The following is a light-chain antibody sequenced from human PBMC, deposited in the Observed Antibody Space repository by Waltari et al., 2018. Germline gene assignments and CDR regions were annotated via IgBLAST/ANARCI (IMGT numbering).Light chain of an antibody. Sequence: EIVLTQSPATLSLSPGETATLSCRASQSVGTYLAWYQQKPGQAPRLLIYDASNRATGIPARFRGSGSGTDFTLTISSLEAEDFAFYYCQQRSSWTPHTFGQGARLEIK. CDR2: DAS. V-gene: IGKV3-11*01. J-gene: IGKJ2*01. CDR1: QSVGTY. CDR3: QQRSSWTPHT.